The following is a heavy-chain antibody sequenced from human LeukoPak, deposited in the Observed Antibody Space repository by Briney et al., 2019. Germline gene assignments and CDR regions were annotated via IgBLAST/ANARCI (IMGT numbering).Heavy chain of an antibody. J-gene: IGHJ6*02. CDR3: AKLEYQLCMDV. Sequence: GGSLRLSCAASGFTVSSNYVSWVRQAPGKGLEWVSVIYSGGSTYYADSVKGRFTISRDNSKNTLYLQMNSLRAEDTAVYYCAKLEYQLCMDVWGQGTTVSVSS. CDR2: IYSGGST. CDR1: GFTVSSNY. V-gene: IGHV3-66*01. D-gene: IGHD2-2*01.